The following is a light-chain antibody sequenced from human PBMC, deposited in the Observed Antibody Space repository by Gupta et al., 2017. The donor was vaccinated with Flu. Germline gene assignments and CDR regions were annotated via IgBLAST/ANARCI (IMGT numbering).Light chain of an antibody. J-gene: IGLJ3*02. CDR2: DVS. V-gene: IGLV2-11*01. CDR3: CSYAGSYTGV. CDR1: SSDVGGYNY. Sequence: QSALTQPRSVSGSPGQSVTISCTGTSSDVGGYNYVSWYQQHPGKAPKLMTYDVSKRPSGVPDRFSGSKSGNTASLTISGLQAEDEADYYCCSYAGSYTGVFGGGTKLTVL.